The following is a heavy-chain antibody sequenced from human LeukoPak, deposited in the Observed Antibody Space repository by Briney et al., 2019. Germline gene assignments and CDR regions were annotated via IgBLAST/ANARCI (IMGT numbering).Heavy chain of an antibody. CDR1: GYTFTSYG. V-gene: IGHV1-18*01. J-gene: IGHJ6*03. Sequence: ASVKVSCKASGYTFTSYGISWVRQAPGQGLEWMGWISAYKGNTNYAQKLQGRVTMTTDTSTSTAYMELRSLRSDDTAVYYCASFKDYYYYMDVWGKGTTVTVPS. CDR2: ISAYKGNT. CDR3: ASFKDYYYYMDV.